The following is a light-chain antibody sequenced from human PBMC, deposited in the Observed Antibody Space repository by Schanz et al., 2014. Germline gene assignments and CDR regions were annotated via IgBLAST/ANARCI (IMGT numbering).Light chain of an antibody. CDR2: DVS. CDR1: SSDVGAYNL. CDR3: SSYAGKHTLV. Sequence: QSALTQPASVSGSPGQSITISCTGTSSDVGAYNLVSWFQQHPGKVPKLVIYDVSNRPSGISNRFSGSKSGNTASLTISGLQAEDEAHYYCSSYAGKHTLVFGGGTKLTVL. J-gene: IGLJ2*01. V-gene: IGLV2-14*03.